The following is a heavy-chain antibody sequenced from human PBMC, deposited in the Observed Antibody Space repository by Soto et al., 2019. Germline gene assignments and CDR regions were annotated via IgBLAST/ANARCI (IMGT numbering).Heavy chain of an antibody. J-gene: IGHJ3*02. D-gene: IGHD2-15*01. Sequence: GESLKISCKGSGYSFTSYWIGWVRQMPGKGLEWMGIIYPGDSDTRYSPSFQGQVTISADKSISTAYLQWSSLKASDTAMYYCARHVLWCSGGSCYSEAFDIWGQGAMVTVSS. CDR1: GYSFTSYW. CDR3: ARHVLWCSGGSCYSEAFDI. V-gene: IGHV5-51*01. CDR2: IYPGDSDT.